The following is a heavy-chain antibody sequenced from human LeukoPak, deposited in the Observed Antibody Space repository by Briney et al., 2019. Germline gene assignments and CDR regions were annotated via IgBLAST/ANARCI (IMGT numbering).Heavy chain of an antibody. D-gene: IGHD6-19*01. CDR3: ARAFIAVARDAFDI. V-gene: IGHV4-61*02. CDR2: IYTSGST. J-gene: IGHJ3*02. Sequence: PSETLSLTCTVSGGSISGGSYYWSWIRQPAGKGLEWIGRIYTSGSTNYNPSLKSRVTISVDTSKNQFSLKLSSVTAADTAVYYCARAFIAVARDAFDIWGQGTMVTVSS. CDR1: GGSISGGSYY.